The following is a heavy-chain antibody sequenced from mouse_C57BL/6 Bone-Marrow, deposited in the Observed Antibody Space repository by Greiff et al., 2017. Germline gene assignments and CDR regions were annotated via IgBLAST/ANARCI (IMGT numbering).Heavy chain of an antibody. CDR2: ISSGSSTI. J-gene: IGHJ1*03. CDR3: AYYGSSYGYWYFDV. Sequence: EVHLVESGGGLVKPGGSLKLSCAASGFTFSDYGMHWVRQAPEKGLEWVAYISSGSSTIYYADTVKGRFTISRDNAKNTLFLQMTSLRSEDTAMYYCAYYGSSYGYWYFDVWGTGTTFTVSS. V-gene: IGHV5-17*01. D-gene: IGHD1-1*01. CDR1: GFTFSDYG.